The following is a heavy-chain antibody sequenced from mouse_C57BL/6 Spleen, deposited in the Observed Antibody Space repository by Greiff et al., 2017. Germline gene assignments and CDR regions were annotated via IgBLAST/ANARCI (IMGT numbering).Heavy chain of an antibody. Sequence: QVQLKESGAELVRPGTSVKMSCKASGYTFTNYWIGWAKQRPGHGLEWIGDIYPGGGYTNYNEKFKGKATLTADKSSSTAYMQFSSLTSEDSAIYYCARRGDYDGFDYWCQGTTLTVSS. V-gene: IGHV1-63*01. CDR1: GYTFTNYW. CDR2: IYPGGGYT. CDR3: ARRGDYDGFDY. J-gene: IGHJ2*01. D-gene: IGHD2-4*01.